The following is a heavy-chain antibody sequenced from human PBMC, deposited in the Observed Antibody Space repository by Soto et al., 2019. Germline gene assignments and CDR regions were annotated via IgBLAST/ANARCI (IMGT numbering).Heavy chain of an antibody. CDR3: ARGPRRSILRYFDWNRAPYYFDY. D-gene: IGHD3-9*01. CDR1: GYTFTSYD. V-gene: IGHV1-8*01. Sequence: ASVKVSCKASGYTFTSYDINWVRQATGQGLEWMGWMNPNSGNTGYAQKFQGRVTMTRNTSISTAYMELSSLRSEDTAVYYCARGPRRSILRYFDWNRAPYYFDYWGQGTLVTVSS. CDR2: MNPNSGNT. J-gene: IGHJ4*02.